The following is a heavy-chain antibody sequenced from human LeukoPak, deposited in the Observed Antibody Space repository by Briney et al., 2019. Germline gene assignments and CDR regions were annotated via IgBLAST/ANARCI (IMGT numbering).Heavy chain of an antibody. CDR2: IYHSGTT. Sequence: PSDTLSLTCAVSGYSITSSSWWGWIRQPPGKGLEWIGCIYHSGTTYYNPSLQSRVTMSVDTSKNQFSLKLSPVTAVDTAVYYCARKENVYYYFDYWGQGTLVTVSS. D-gene: IGHD3-10*01. J-gene: IGHJ4*02. CDR3: ARKENVYYYFDY. CDR1: GYSITSSSW. V-gene: IGHV4-28*01.